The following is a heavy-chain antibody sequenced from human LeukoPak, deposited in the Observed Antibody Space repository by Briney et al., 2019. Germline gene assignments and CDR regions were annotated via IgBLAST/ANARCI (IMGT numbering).Heavy chain of an antibody. J-gene: IGHJ4*02. Sequence: PGGSQRLSCVASGFTFSTYWMTWVRQAPGKGLEWVANIKHDGSERYYVDSVKGRFTISRDNAKNSVYLQMSSLRAEDTAVYYCARDSGLSGYDLLDYWGQGTLVTVSS. CDR2: IKHDGSER. D-gene: IGHD5-12*01. V-gene: IGHV3-7*01. CDR1: GFTFSTYW. CDR3: ARDSGLSGYDLLDY.